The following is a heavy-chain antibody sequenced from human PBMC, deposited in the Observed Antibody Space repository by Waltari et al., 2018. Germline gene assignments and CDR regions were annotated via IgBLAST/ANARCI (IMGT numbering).Heavy chain of an antibody. CDR1: GGSISSRSYS. D-gene: IGHD4-17*01. J-gene: IGHJ3*02. CDR3: AGSMTTVNIGAFDI. CDR2: IYYSGST. Sequence: QLQLQESGPGLVKPSETLSLTCTVPGGSISSRSYSWGWLRQPPGKGLEWIGSIYYSGSTYYNPSLKSRVTISVDTSKNQFSLKLSSVTAADTAVYYCAGSMTTVNIGAFDIWGQGTMVTVSS. V-gene: IGHV4-39*01.